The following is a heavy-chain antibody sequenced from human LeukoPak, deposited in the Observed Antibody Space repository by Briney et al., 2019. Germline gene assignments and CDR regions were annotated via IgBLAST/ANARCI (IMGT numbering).Heavy chain of an antibody. D-gene: IGHD6-13*01. Sequence: GGSLRLSCAASGFTFSSYEMNWVRQAPGKGLEWVSYISSSGSTIYYADSVKGRFTISRDNAKNSLCLQMNSLRAEDTAVYYCARDVGLPIAAAGDYWGQGTLVTVSS. CDR2: ISSSGSTI. CDR1: GFTFSSYE. V-gene: IGHV3-48*03. J-gene: IGHJ4*02. CDR3: ARDVGLPIAAAGDY.